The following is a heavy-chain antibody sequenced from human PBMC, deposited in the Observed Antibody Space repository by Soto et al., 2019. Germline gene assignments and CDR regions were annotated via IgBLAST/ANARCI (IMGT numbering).Heavy chain of an antibody. CDR3: ARIELDS. J-gene: IGHJ5*01. CDR1: GYTFPSYD. V-gene: IGHV1-8*01. Sequence: ASVKVSCKASGYTFPSYDINWVRQATGQGLEWMGWMNPNSGSTSYADSVKGRFTISRDNSKNTLYLQMNSLRVEDTALYYCARIELDSWGPGTLVTVSS. CDR2: MNPNSGST.